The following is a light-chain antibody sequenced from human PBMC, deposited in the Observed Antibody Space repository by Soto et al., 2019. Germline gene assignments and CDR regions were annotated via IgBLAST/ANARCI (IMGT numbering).Light chain of an antibody. Sequence: DIQMTQSPSSLSASVGDRVTITCRASQSILSHLKWYQHKPGTAPKLLIYAASSLQSGVPSRFSGGGSGTDFTLTINSLQPEDFVTYFCQQSFSFPATFGGGTKVDI. CDR3: QQSFSFPAT. CDR2: AAS. CDR1: QSILSH. J-gene: IGKJ4*01. V-gene: IGKV1-39*01.